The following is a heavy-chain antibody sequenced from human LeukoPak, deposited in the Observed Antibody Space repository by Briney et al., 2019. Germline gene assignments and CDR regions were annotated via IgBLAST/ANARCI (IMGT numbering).Heavy chain of an antibody. V-gene: IGHV3-48*03. Sequence: GGSLRLSCAGSGFTFSTYEMNWVRQAPGRGLEWVSYISSSGSTIYYADSVEGRFTISRDNAKNSLYLQMNSLRAEDTAVYYCARGSSSLGYWGQGTLVTVSS. CDR1: GFTFSTYE. J-gene: IGHJ4*02. CDR3: ARGSSSLGY. CDR2: ISSSGSTI. D-gene: IGHD2-2*01.